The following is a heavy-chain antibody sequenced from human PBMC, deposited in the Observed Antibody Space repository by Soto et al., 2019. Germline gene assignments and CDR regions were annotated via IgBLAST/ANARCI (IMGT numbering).Heavy chain of an antibody. D-gene: IGHD2-2*01. CDR3: ARLGYCSSTRCYVCSDVDF. CDR1: GYTFTSYG. Sequence: QVQLVQSGAEVKKPGASVKVSCKASGYTFTSYGISWVRQAPGQGLDWMGWISAYNGNTNYAQKLQGRGTMTTDTSARTAYRGLWCLRSDDTAVYYRARLGYCSSTRCYVCSDVDFWGQGTMVSVSS. J-gene: IGHJ4*02. V-gene: IGHV1-18*01. CDR2: ISAYNGNT.